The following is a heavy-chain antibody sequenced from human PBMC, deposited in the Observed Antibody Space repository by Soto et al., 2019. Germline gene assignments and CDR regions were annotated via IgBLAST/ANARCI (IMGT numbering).Heavy chain of an antibody. J-gene: IGHJ5*02. CDR3: ASLVGALHRRFAP. Sequence: SVKVSCKASGGTFSSYAISWVRQAPGQGLEWMGGIIPIFGTANYAQKFQGRVTITADESTSTAYMELSSLRSEDTAVYYCASLVGALHRRFAPWGQGTLVIVSS. V-gene: IGHV1-69*13. D-gene: IGHD1-26*01. CDR2: IIPIFGTA. CDR1: GGTFSSYA.